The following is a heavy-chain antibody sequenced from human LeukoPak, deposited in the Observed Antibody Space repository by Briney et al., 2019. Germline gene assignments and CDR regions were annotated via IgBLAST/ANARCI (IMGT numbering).Heavy chain of an antibody. J-gene: IGHJ6*03. CDR1: GFTFSRSG. CDR3: VKDARISGTYSPPGYYYYMDV. V-gene: IGHV3-30*18. D-gene: IGHD3-10*01. Sequence: GGSLRLPCAASGFTFSRSGLHWVRQAPGKGLEWVALISFDGSDKYYADSVKGRFTISRDNSKNTLYLQMNSLRPEDTAVYYCVKDARISGTYSPPGYYYYMDVWGKGTTVTVYS. CDR2: ISFDGSDK.